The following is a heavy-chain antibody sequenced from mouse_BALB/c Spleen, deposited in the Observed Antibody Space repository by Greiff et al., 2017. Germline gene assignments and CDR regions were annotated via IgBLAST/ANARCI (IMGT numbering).Heavy chain of an antibody. CDR3: ASKWYFDV. V-gene: IGHV5-12-1*01. Sequence: EVQLVESGGGLVKPGGSLKLSCAASGFAFSSYDMSWVRQTPEMRLEWVAYISSGGGSTYYPDTVKGRFTISRANAKNTLYLQMSSLKSEHTAMYYGASKWYFDVWAQEPRSPSPQ. J-gene: IGHJ1*01. CDR1: GFAFSSYD. CDR2: ISSGGGST.